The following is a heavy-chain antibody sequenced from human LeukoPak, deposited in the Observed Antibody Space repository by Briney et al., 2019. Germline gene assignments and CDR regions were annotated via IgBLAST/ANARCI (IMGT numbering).Heavy chain of an antibody. CDR1: GFTFSNYA. J-gene: IGHJ4*02. V-gene: IGHV3-64D*09. Sequence: PGGSLRLSCSASGFTFSNYAMHWVRQAPGKGLEYVSAISVCGTNTYYADSVKGRFTISRDNSKNTLYLQMRVLRSDDAARYSCVKGGKYGSGHSEYWGQGTLVTVSS. CDR3: VKGGKYGSGHSEY. CDR2: ISVCGTNT. D-gene: IGHD6-19*01.